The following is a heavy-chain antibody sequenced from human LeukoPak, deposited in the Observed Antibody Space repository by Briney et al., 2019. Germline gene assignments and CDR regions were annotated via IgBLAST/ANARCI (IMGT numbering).Heavy chain of an antibody. V-gene: IGHV1-2*02. D-gene: IGHD5-18*01. CDR1: GYTFTGYY. Sequence: GASVKVSCKASGYTFTGYYMHWVRQAPGQGLEWMGWINPSSGVTKFSQELQDRVTLTRDTSLSTAYMELNSLTFDDTAIYYCAREDTYGEYRPFDFWGQGAPVTVSS. CDR3: AREDTYGEYRPFDF. CDR2: INPSSGVT. J-gene: IGHJ4*02.